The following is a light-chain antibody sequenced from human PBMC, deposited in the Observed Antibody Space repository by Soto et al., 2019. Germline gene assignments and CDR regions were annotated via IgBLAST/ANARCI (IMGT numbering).Light chain of an antibody. Sequence: DIQMTQSPSSLSASIGDRITITCRASQSISTYLNWYQQKPGKAPSLLIYGASTLQSGVPSRFSGSGSATDFTLTISSLQPEDFATYYCQQNFITPPLTFGGGTKVEIK. CDR3: QQNFITPPLT. J-gene: IGKJ4*01. V-gene: IGKV1-39*01. CDR1: QSISTY. CDR2: GAS.